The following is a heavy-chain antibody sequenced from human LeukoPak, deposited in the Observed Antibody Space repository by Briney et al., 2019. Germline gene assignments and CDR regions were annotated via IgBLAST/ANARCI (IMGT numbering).Heavy chain of an antibody. CDR1: GGSISSYY. J-gene: IGHJ4*02. Sequence: SETLSLTCTVSGGSISSYYWSWIRQPPGKGLEWIGYIYYSGSTNYNPSLKSRVTISVDTSKNQFSLKLSSVTAADTAVYYCARRPYSSSSPYLDYWGQGTLVTVSS. CDR3: ARRPYSSSSPYLDY. D-gene: IGHD6-6*01. V-gene: IGHV4-59*08. CDR2: IYYSGST.